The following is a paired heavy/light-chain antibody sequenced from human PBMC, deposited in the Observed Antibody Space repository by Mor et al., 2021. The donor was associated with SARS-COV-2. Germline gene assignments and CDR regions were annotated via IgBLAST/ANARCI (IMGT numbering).Light chain of an antibody. CDR3: QQYTGWPYT. CDR1: QSFSTH. Sequence: EIVMTQSPATLSVSPGERATLSCRASQSFSTHLAWYQQKPGQAPRLLIYGASTRATGIPARFSGSESGTDFTLTISSLQSEDFAVYYCQQYTGWPYTFGQGTKLEIK. J-gene: IGKJ2*01. CDR2: GAS. V-gene: IGKV3-15*01.
Heavy chain of an antibody. CDR1: EFTFSSYW. V-gene: IGHV3-7*01. CDR3: ARNWRGDYYGMDV. CDR2: INQDGGEI. D-gene: IGHD3-10*01. J-gene: IGHJ6*02. Sequence: EVQLVESGGGLVQPGGSLRLSCAASEFTFSSYWMSWVRQAPERGLEWVANINQDGGEIYYVDSVKGRFTISRDNAKKSLYLQMNSLRAEDTAVYYCARNWRGDYYGMDVWGQGTTVTVSS.